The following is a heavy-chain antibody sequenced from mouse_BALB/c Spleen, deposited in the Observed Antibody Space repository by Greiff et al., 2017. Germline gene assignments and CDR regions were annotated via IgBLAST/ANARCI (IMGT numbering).Heavy chain of an antibody. CDR1: GFTFSDYY. Sequence: EVQLQESGGGLVKPGGSLKLSCAASGFTFSDYYMYWVRRTPEKRLEWVATISDGGSYTYYPDSVKGRFTISRDNAKNNLYLQMSSLKSEDTAMYYCAREKNGSPFDYWGQGTTLTVSS. J-gene: IGHJ2*01. CDR3: AREKNGSPFDY. D-gene: IGHD2-2*01. V-gene: IGHV5-4*02. CDR2: ISDGGSYT.